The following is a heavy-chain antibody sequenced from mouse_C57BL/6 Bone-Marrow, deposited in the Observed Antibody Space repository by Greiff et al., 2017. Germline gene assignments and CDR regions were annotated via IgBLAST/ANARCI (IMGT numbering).Heavy chain of an antibody. CDR3: ARRGELWARAMDY. V-gene: IGHV1-61*01. J-gene: IGHJ4*01. Sequence: QVQLQQPGAELVRPGSSVKLSCKASGYTFTSYWMDWVKQRPGQGLEWIGNIYPSDSETHYNQKFKDKATLTVDKSSSTAYMQLSSLTSEDSAVYYCARRGELWARAMDYWGQGTSVTVSS. CDR1: GYTFTSYW. CDR2: IYPSDSET. D-gene: IGHD1-1*02.